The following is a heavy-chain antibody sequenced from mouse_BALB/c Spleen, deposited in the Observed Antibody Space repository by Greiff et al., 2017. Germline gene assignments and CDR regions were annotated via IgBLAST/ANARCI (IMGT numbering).Heavy chain of an antibody. CDR1: GYTFTSYW. Sequence: QVQLQQSGAELAKPGASVKMSCKASGYTFTSYWMHWVKQRPGQGLEWIGYINPSTGYTEYNQKFKDKATLTADKSSSTAYMQLSSLTSEDSAVYYCANPYGSYAMDYWGQGTSVTVSS. CDR2: INPSTGYT. J-gene: IGHJ4*01. CDR3: ANPYGSYAMDY. D-gene: IGHD2-1*01. V-gene: IGHV1-7*01.